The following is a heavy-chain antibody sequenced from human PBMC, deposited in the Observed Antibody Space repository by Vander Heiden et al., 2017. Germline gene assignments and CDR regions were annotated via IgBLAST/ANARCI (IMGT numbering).Heavy chain of an antibody. V-gene: IGHV3-30-3*01. D-gene: IGHD1-26*01. CDR1: GFTFSNYP. J-gene: IGHJ3*01. CDR3: VREGPDLNGGSYRADAFDF. CDR2: ISYDGSSK. Sequence: QVQLVESGGGVVQPGRSLRLSCAAFGFTFSNYPMHWVRQAPGQGLEWVAVISYDGSSKYYAESVKGRFIISRDTAMNTLYLQMSSLRVEDTAVYYCVREGPDLNGGSYRADAFDFWGQGTMVTVSS.